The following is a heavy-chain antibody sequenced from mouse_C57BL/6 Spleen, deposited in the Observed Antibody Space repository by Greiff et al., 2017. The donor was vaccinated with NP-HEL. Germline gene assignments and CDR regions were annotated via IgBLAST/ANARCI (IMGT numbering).Heavy chain of an antibody. CDR2: IHPNSGST. J-gene: IGHJ4*01. D-gene: IGHD1-1*01. CDR3: ARSRDYYGSSPYAMDY. V-gene: IGHV1-64*01. CDR1: GYTFTSYW. Sequence: VQLQQSGAELVKPGASVKLSCKASGYTFTSYWMHWVKQRPGQGLEWIGMIHPNSGSTNYNEKFKSKATLTVDKSSSTAYMQLSSLTSEDSAVYYCARSRDYYGSSPYAMDYWGQGTSVTVSS.